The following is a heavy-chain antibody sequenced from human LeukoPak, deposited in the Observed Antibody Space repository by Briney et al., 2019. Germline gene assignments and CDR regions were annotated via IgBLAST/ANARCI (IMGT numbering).Heavy chain of an antibody. CDR1: GGSISDYY. J-gene: IGHJ4*02. CDR2: IYYSGSS. CDR3: ARAHTNNWHVDY. V-gene: IGHV4-59*01. Sequence: SETLSLTCTVSGGSISDYYWSWIRQPPGKGLEWIGYIYYSGSSDYNPSLRSRVSISVDTSKNQLSLKLSSVTAADTAVYYCARAHTNNWHVDYWGQGTLVTVSS. D-gene: IGHD1-1*01.